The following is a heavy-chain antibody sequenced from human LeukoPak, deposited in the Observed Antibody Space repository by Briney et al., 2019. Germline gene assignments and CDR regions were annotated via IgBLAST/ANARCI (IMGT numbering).Heavy chain of an antibody. J-gene: IGHJ3*02. Sequence: SETLSLTCTVSGGSISSSSYYRGWIRQPPGKGLEWIGSIYYSGSTYYNPSLKSRVTISVDTSKNQFSLKLSSVTAADTAVYHCARAPHYYDSEDAFDIWGQGTMVTVSS. CDR3: ARAPHYYDSEDAFDI. D-gene: IGHD3-22*01. V-gene: IGHV4-39*07. CDR2: IYYSGST. CDR1: GGSISSSSYY.